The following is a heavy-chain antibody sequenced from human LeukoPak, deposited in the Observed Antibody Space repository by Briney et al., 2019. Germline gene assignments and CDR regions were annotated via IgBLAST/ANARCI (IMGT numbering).Heavy chain of an antibody. V-gene: IGHV3-11*01. CDR3: ARAGGSYYRYWYFDL. J-gene: IGHJ2*01. Sequence: LSLTCTVSGGSISSGDYYMSWIRQAPGKGLEWVSYISSSGSTIYYADSVKGRFTISRDNAKNSLYLQMNSLRAEDTAVYYCARAGGSYYRYWYFDLWGRGTLVTVSS. D-gene: IGHD1-26*01. CDR1: GGSISSGDYY. CDR2: ISSSGSTI.